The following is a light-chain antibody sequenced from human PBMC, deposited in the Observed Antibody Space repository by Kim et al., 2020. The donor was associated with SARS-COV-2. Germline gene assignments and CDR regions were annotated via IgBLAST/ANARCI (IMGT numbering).Light chain of an antibody. CDR3: QAWDSSTAV. Sequence: SVSPGQTASITCSGDRMGDKYACWFQQKPGQSPVLVMYQNNKRPSGIPERFSGSNSGNTATLTISGTQAMDEGDYYCQAWDSSTAVFGGGTQLTVL. V-gene: IGLV3-1*01. J-gene: IGLJ3*02. CDR1: RMGDKY. CDR2: QNN.